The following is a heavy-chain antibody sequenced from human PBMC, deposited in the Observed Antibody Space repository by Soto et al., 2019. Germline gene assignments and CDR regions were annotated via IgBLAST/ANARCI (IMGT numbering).Heavy chain of an antibody. CDR2: IIPIFGTA. J-gene: IGHJ6*02. D-gene: IGHD6-6*01. V-gene: IGHV1-69*13. Sequence: ASVKVSCKASGGTFSSYAISWVRQAPGQGLEWMGGIIPIFGTANYAQKFQGRVRITADESTSTAYMELSSLRSEDTAVYYCNRGGYSSSPYYGMDVWGQGTTVTVSS. CDR3: NRGGYSSSPYYGMDV. CDR1: GGTFSSYA.